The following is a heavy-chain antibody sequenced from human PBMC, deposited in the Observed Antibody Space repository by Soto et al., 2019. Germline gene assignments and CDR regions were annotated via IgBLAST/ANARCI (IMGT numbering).Heavy chain of an antibody. D-gene: IGHD2-2*01. CDR3: ARESYQEGYYYGMDV. V-gene: IGHV1-69*13. CDR1: GGTFSSYA. CDR2: IIPIFGTA. J-gene: IGHJ6*02. Sequence: SVKVYCKASGGTFSSYAISWVRQAPGQGLEWMGGIIPIFGTANYAQKFQGRVTITADESTSTAYMELSSLRSEDTAVYYCARESYQEGYYYGMDVWGQGTTVTVSS.